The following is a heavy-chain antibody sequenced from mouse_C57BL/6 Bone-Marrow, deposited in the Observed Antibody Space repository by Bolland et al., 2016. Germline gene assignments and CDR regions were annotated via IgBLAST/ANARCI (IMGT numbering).Heavy chain of an antibody. CDR2: GST. D-gene: IGHD2-5*01. Sequence: GSTTYKSALKSRLSISKDNSKSQVFLKMNSLQTDDTAMYYCARGRYSNYVAWFAYWGQGTLV. J-gene: IGHJ3*01. V-gene: IGHV2-6*02. CDR3: ARGRYSNYVAWFAY.